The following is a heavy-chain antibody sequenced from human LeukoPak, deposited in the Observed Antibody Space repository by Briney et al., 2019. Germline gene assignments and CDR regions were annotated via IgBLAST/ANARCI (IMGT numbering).Heavy chain of an antibody. D-gene: IGHD3-16*01. J-gene: IGHJ6*03. V-gene: IGHV3-48*01. CDR2: ISYSTSSI. CDR1: GFTFSSYE. CDR3: ARALDYMDV. Sequence: GGSLRLSCAASGFTFSSYEMNWVRQAPGKGLEWVSFISYSTSSIYYADSVKGRFTISRDNAKNSLYLQMNSLRAEDTAVYYCARALDYMDVWGKGTTVTVSS.